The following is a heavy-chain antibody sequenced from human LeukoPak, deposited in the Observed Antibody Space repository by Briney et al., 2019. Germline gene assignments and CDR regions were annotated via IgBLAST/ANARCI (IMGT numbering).Heavy chain of an antibody. CDR3: AKGARSKCSSTSCYKQQLVEPNDY. J-gene: IGHJ4*02. CDR1: GFTFSSYG. V-gene: IGHV3-30*18. Sequence: GGSLRLSCAASGFTFSSYGMHWVRQAPGKGLEWVAVISYDGSNKYYADSVKGRFTISRDNSKNTLYLQMNSLRAEDTAVYYCAKGARSKCSSTSCYKQQLVEPNDYWGQGTLVTVSS. D-gene: IGHD2-2*02. CDR2: ISYDGSNK.